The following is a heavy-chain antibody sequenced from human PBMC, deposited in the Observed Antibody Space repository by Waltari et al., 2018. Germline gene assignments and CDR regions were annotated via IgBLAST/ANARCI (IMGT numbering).Heavy chain of an antibody. CDR1: GYTLTSYD. CDR3: ARLREQLLVL. CDR2: ISAYNGHT. V-gene: IGHV1-18*01. D-gene: IGHD6-13*01. J-gene: IGHJ4*02. Sequence: QVQLVQSGAEVRKTGDSVKVSCKASGYTLTSYDISWVRQAPGQGLEWMGWISAYNGHTKYAQKLQGRVTMTTDTSTSTAYMELRSLRSDDTAVYYCARLREQLLVLWGQGTLVTVSS.